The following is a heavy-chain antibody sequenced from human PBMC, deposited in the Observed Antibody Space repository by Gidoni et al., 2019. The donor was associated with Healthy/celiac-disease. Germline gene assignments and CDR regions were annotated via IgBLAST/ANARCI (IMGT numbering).Heavy chain of an antibody. D-gene: IGHD3-3*01. V-gene: IGHV4-39*07. CDR2: IYYSGST. CDR1: GGSISSSSYY. Sequence: QLQLQESGPGLVKPSETLSLTCTVSGGSISSSSYYWGWIRQPPGKGLEWIGSIYYSGSTYYNPSLKSRVTISVDTSKNQFSLKLSSVTAADTAVYYCARGGFLLRFLEWSYYFDYWGQGTLVTVSS. J-gene: IGHJ4*02. CDR3: ARGGFLLRFLEWSYYFDY.